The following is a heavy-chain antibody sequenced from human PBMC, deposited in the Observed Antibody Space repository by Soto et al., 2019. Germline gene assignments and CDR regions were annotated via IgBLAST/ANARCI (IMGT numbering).Heavy chain of an antibody. CDR2: IYHRGST. D-gene: IGHD6-13*01. V-gene: IGHV4-4*02. Sequence: PSETLSLTCAVSGDSISSSNWLSWVRQAPGKGLEWIGEIYHRGSTNYNPSLKSRVTISVDKSKNQFSLKLTSVTAADTAVYFCTRVAAAGASAAAGASDYWGQGTLVTVSS. J-gene: IGHJ4*02. CDR1: GDSISSSNW. CDR3: TRVAAAGASAAAGASDY.